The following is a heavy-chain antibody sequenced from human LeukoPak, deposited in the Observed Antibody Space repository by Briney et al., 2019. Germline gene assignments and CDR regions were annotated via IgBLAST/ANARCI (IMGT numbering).Heavy chain of an antibody. Sequence: GESLKISCKFSGYSFSTYWIVWVRQMPGKGLEYMGIIYPGDSDTKYSPSFQGQVTMSVDKSISTAYLQWNSLKSSDTAMYYCARRVPVGPPDFWGQGTLVTVSS. CDR1: GYSFSTYW. J-gene: IGHJ4*02. D-gene: IGHD1-26*01. V-gene: IGHV5-51*01. CDR3: ARRVPVGPPDF. CDR2: IYPGDSDT.